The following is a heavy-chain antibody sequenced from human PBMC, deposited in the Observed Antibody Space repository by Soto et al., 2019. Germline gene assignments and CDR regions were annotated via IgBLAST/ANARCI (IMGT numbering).Heavy chain of an antibody. D-gene: IGHD3-3*01. CDR1: GGSISSSSYY. V-gene: IGHV4-39*01. J-gene: IGHJ4*02. CDR2: IYYSGST. CDR3: ARHGRSGYLNYYIDY. Sequence: SETLSHTCTVSGGSISSSSYYWGWIRQPPGKGLEWIGSIYYSGSTYYNPSLKSRVTISVDTSKNQFSLKLSSVTAADTAVYYCARHGRSGYLNYYIDYWGQGTLVTVSS.